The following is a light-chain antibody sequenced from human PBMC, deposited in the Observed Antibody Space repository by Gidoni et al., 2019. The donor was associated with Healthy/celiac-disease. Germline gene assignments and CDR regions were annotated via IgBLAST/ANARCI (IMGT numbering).Light chain of an antibody. CDR2: AAS. Sequence: DIQMTQSPSSLSASVGDRVTITCRASQSISSYLNWYQQKPGKAPTLLIYAASSLHSGVPSRFSGSGSGTDFTLTISSLQPEDFATYYCQQSYSTPYTFGQGTKLEIK. J-gene: IGKJ2*01. V-gene: IGKV1-39*01. CDR3: QQSYSTPYT. CDR1: QSISSY.